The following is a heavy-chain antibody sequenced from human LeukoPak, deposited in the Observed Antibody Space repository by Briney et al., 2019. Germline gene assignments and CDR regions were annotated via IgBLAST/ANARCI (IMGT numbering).Heavy chain of an antibody. V-gene: IGHV3-48*02. CDR2: IDSSSSTI. CDR3: TRYQYSSGRDFDY. J-gene: IGHJ4*02. CDR1: GFTFSTYS. D-gene: IGHD6-19*01. Sequence: GGSLRLSCAASGFTFSTYSMNWVRQAPGKGLEWVSYIDSSSSTIYYADSVKGRFTVSRDNAKNSLYLQMNSLRDEDTAIYYCTRYQYSSGRDFDYWGQGTLATVSS.